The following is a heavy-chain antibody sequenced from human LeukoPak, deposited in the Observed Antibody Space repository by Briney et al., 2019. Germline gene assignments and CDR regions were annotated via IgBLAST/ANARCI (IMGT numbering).Heavy chain of an antibody. Sequence: SETLSLTCTVSGGSISSGSYYWSWIRQPAGKGLGWIGRIYTSGSTNYNPSLKSRVTISVDTSKNQFSLKLSSVTAADTAVYYCAREFSGSYSSMGYWGQGTLVTVSS. CDR1: GGSISSGSYY. CDR3: AREFSGSYSSMGY. D-gene: IGHD1-26*01. V-gene: IGHV4-61*02. CDR2: IYTSGST. J-gene: IGHJ4*02.